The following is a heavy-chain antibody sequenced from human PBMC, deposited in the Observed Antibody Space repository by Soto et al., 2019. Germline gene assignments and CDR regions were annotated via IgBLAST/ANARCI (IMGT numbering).Heavy chain of an antibody. CDR2: MNPNSGKT. J-gene: IGHJ6*02. V-gene: IGHV1-8*01. CDR1: GYTFTSYD. CDR3: AREGVRGMDV. D-gene: IGHD3-16*01. Sequence: QVQLVQSGAEVKKPGASVKVSCKASGYTFTSYDINWVRQATGQGLEWMGWMNPNSGKTGYAQKDQARPTMPRKTSISTAYVELSSLRSEDTAVYYRAREGVRGMDVWGQGTTVTVSS.